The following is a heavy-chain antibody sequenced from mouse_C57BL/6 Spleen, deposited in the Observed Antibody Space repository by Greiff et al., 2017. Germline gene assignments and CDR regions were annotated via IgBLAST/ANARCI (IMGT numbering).Heavy chain of an antibody. CDR1: GYTFTSYW. J-gene: IGHJ1*03. D-gene: IGHD1-1*01. CDR2: INPSSGYT. Sequence: QVQLQQSGAELAKPGASVKLSCKASGYTFTSYWMHWVKQRPGQGLEWIGYINPSSGYTKYNQKFKDKATLTADKSSSTAYLQLSSLTYEDSAVYYCATNNGSSYWYFDVWGTGTTVTVSS. CDR3: ATNNGSSYWYFDV. V-gene: IGHV1-7*01.